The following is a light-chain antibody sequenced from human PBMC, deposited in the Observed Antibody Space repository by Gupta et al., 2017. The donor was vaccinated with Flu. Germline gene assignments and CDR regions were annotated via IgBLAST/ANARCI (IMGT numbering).Light chain of an antibody. J-gene: IGKJ3*01. CDR3: QHEQSSSFT. CDR2: KAS. V-gene: IGKV1-5*03. Sequence: DIQMTQSPSTLSASVGDRVTITCRASQSISNWLAWYQQKPGKAPNLLIYKASRLESGVPSRFSGSGSGTEFTLTISSRQPDDVATYYFQHEQSSSFTFGQGTNVNIK. CDR1: QSISNW.